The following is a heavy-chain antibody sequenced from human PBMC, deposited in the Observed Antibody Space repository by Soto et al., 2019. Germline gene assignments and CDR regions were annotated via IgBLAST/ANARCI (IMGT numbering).Heavy chain of an antibody. D-gene: IGHD3-9*01. J-gene: IGHJ4*02. Sequence: QVQLVQSGAEVKKPGASVKVSCKASGYTFTSYGISWVRQAPGQGLEWMGWISAYNGNTNYAQKLQGRVTMTTDTSTITAYLELSRLRSDDTAVYYCASKPKLGYVDLLLSSSPEFDYLGQGTLVTVSS. CDR1: GYTFTSYG. CDR2: ISAYNGNT. V-gene: IGHV1-18*01. CDR3: ASKPKLGYVDLLLSSSPEFDY.